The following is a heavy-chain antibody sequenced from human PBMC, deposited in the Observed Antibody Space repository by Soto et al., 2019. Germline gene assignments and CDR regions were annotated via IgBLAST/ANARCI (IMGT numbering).Heavy chain of an antibody. CDR1: GGSISSSSYY. V-gene: IGHV4-39*01. J-gene: IGHJ3*02. Sequence: SETLSLTCTVSGGSISSSSYYWGWIRQPPGKGLEWIGSIYYSGSTYYNPSLKSRVTISVDTSKNQFSLKLSSVTAADTAVYYCASPLNKGSGSYGAFDIWGQGTMVTVSS. CDR2: IYYSGST. D-gene: IGHD3-10*01. CDR3: ASPLNKGSGSYGAFDI.